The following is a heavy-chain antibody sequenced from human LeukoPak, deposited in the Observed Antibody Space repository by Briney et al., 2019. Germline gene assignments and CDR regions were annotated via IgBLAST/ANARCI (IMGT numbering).Heavy chain of an antibody. J-gene: IGHJ5*02. Sequence: PSETLSLTCAVSGYSISSGYYWGWIRQPPGKGLEWIGSIYHSGSTYYNPSLKSRVTISVDTSKNQFSLKLSSVTAADAAVYYCASPDYDFWSGYSGRFDPWGQGTLVTVSS. CDR3: ASPDYDFWSGYSGRFDP. V-gene: IGHV4-38-2*01. CDR2: IYHSGST. D-gene: IGHD3-3*01. CDR1: GYSISSGYY.